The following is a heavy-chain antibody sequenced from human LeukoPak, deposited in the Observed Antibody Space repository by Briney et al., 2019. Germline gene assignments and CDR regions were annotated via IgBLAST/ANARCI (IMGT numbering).Heavy chain of an antibody. CDR2: ISSSSSYI. V-gene: IGHV3-21*01. CDR3: ARDESPRDDYGDSRGGDY. Sequence: GGSLRLSCAASGFTFSSYSMNWVRQAPGKGLEWVSSISSSSSYIYCADSVKGRFTISRDNAKNSLYLQMNSLRAADTAVYYCARDESPRDDYGDSRGGDYWGQGTLVTVSS. D-gene: IGHD4-17*01. J-gene: IGHJ4*02. CDR1: GFTFSSYS.